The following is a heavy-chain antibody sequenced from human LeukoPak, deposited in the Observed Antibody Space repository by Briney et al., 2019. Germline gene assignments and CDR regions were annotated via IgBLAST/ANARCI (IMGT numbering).Heavy chain of an antibody. J-gene: IGHJ6*03. CDR1: GYSISSGYY. D-gene: IGHD4-17*01. Sequence: SETLSLTCTVSGYSISSGYYWGWIRQPPGKGLEWIGYIYYSGSTNYNPSLKSRVTISVDTSKNQFSLKLSSVTAADTAVYYCARVKDYGDYYYYYMDVWGKGTTVTISS. V-gene: IGHV4-61*01. CDR3: ARVKDYGDYYYYYMDV. CDR2: IYYSGST.